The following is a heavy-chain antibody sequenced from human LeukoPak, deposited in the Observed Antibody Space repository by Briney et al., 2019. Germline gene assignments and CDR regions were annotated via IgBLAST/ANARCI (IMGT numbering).Heavy chain of an antibody. CDR3: TRVQAGRSGLMDV. CDR1: GFTLSNYW. V-gene: IGHV3-74*01. CDR2: VDPDGTTT. J-gene: IGHJ6*02. D-gene: IGHD2-8*02. Sequence: GGSLRLSCAPSGFTLSNYWMHWVRQAPGEGLVWVSRVDPDGTTTNYADSVTGRFTTSRDNAKNTLYLQMNSLRAEDTALYYCTRVQAGRSGLMDVWGRGTTVTVFS.